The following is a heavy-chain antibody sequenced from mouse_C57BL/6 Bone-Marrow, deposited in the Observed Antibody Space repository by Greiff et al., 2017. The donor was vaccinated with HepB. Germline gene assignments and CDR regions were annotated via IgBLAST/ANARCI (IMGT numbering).Heavy chain of an antibody. CDR2: IDPENGDT. CDR1: GFNIKDDY. D-gene: IGHD2-4*01. V-gene: IGHV14-4*01. CDR3: TTPYDCGGSTNYFDY. Sequence: VQLQQSGAELVRPGASVKLSCTASGFNIKDDYMHWVKQRPEQGLEWIGWIDPENGDTEYASKFQGKATITADTSSNTAYLQLSSLTSEDTAVYYCTTPYDCGGSTNYFDYWGQGTTLTVSS. J-gene: IGHJ2*01.